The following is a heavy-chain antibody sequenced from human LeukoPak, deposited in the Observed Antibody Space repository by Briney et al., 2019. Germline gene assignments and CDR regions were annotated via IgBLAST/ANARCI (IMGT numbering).Heavy chain of an antibody. D-gene: IGHD3-3*02. CDR3: AHSISFLEWLFPNWFDP. Sequence: SGPTLVNPTQTLTLTCTFSGFSLTTGGAGVAWIRQPPGQAPEWLAVIYWNDDKRYSPSLKSRLTITKDTSKNQVVLTMTNMDPVDTATYYCAHSISFLEWLFPNWFDPWGQGTLVTVSS. V-gene: IGHV2-5*01. J-gene: IGHJ5*02. CDR2: IYWNDDK. CDR1: GFSLTTGGAG.